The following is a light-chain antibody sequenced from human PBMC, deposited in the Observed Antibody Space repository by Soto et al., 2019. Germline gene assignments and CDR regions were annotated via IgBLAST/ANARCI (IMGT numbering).Light chain of an antibody. V-gene: IGKV1-39*01. CDR2: ADS. Sequence: DIQMTQSPSSLSASVGDRVTITCRASQNISDSLNWYQHKPGQAPKLLIYADSSLQSGVPSRFSGSGSETDFTLTISSLQPEDFASYFCQRSWTFGQGTKL. J-gene: IGKJ2*01. CDR1: QNISDS. CDR3: QRSWT.